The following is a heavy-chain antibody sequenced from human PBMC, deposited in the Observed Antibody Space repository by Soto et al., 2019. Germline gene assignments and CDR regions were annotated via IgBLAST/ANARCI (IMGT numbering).Heavy chain of an antibody. V-gene: IGHV4-39*01. CDR1: GGSISSNSYY. D-gene: IGHD3-22*01. Sequence: SETLSLTCTVSGGSISSNSYYWGWIRQPPGKGLEWIGSIYYSGSTYYNPSLKSRVTISVDTSKNQFSLRLSSVTAADTAVYYCARRNYYDSRYGSWNYFDYWGQGTLVTVSS. CDR2: IYYSGST. J-gene: IGHJ4*02. CDR3: ARRNYYDSRYGSWNYFDY.